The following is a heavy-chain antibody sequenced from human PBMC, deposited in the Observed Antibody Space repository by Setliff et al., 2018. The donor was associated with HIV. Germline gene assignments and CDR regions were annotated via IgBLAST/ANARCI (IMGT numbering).Heavy chain of an antibody. CDR1: GYSFTSYG. CDR2: INGGNGDT. V-gene: IGHV1-3*01. CDR3: ARDSLPYYYGSGTDSFDI. Sequence: ASVKVSCKASGYSFTSYGISWVCQAPGQSLEWMAWINGGNGDTKYSQKFQGRVTVTGDTSAITAYMELSDLRSEDTAAYYCARDSLPYYYGSGTDSFDIWGQGTTVTVSS. J-gene: IGHJ3*02. D-gene: IGHD3-10*01.